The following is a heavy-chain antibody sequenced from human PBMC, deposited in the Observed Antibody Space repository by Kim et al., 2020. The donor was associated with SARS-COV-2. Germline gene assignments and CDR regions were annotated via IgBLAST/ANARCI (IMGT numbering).Heavy chain of an antibody. Sequence: GGSLRLSCAASGFTFSSYGMHWVRQAPGKGLEWVAVIWYDGSNKYYADSVKGRFTISRDNSKNTLYLQMNSLRAEDTAVYYCARVIRWVVGAPGYWGQGTLVTVSS. CDR2: IWYDGSNK. V-gene: IGHV3-33*01. CDR1: GFTFSSYG. J-gene: IGHJ4*02. CDR3: ARVIRWVVGAPGY. D-gene: IGHD2-15*01.